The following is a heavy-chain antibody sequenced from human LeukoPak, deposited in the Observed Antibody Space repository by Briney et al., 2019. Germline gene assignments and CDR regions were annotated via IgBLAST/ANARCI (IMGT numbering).Heavy chain of an antibody. D-gene: IGHD2-2*01. J-gene: IGHJ1*01. V-gene: IGHV3-30*18. CDR1: GFTFSSYG. Sequence: GGSLRLSCAASGFTFSSYGMHWVRQAPGKGLEWVAVISYDGRDKYYTDSVKGRFTISRDNSKNTLYLQMNSLRADDTAVYYCAKEDCGRISCYDDFQHWGQGTLVTVSS. CDR3: AKEDCGRISCYDDFQH. CDR2: ISYDGRDK.